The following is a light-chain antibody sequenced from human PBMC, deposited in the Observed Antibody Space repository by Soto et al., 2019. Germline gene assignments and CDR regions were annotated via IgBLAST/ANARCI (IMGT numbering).Light chain of an antibody. Sequence: QSVLTQPPSVSAAPGQKVTISCSGSSSNIGNNYVSWYQQLPGTAPKLLIYENNKRPSGIPDRFSDSKSGTSATLGITGLQTGDEADYYCGTWDSSLSAGQVFGGGTKLTVL. V-gene: IGLV1-51*02. CDR3: GTWDSSLSAGQV. CDR1: SSNIGNNY. CDR2: ENN. J-gene: IGLJ3*02.